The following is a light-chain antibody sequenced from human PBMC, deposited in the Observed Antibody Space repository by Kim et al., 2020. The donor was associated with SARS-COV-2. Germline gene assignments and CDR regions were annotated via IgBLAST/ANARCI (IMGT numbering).Light chain of an antibody. Sequence: DIVMTQSPDSLAVSLGERATLNYKSSQTVLYNSNNKNYLAWYQQKPGQSPKLLIYWSSIRESGVSDRFSGSGSETDFTLTISSLQAEDVAVYYCQHYYSTPPSFGQGTKLEI. V-gene: IGKV4-1*01. J-gene: IGKJ2*03. CDR3: QHYYSTPPS. CDR1: QTVLYNSNNKNY. CDR2: WSS.